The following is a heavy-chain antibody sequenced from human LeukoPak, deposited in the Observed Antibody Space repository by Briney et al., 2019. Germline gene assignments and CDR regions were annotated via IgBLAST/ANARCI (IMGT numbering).Heavy chain of an antibody. V-gene: IGHV3-21*01. J-gene: IGHJ4*02. CDR3: ARDDPEPYDILTGYYY. CDR1: GFTFSSYS. CDR2: ISSSSSYI. Sequence: GGSLRLSCAASGFTFSSYSMNWVRQAPGKGLEWVSSISSSSSYIYYADSVKGRFTISRDNAKNSLYLQMNSLRAEDTAVYYCARDDPEPYDILTGYYYWGQGTLVTVSS. D-gene: IGHD3-9*01.